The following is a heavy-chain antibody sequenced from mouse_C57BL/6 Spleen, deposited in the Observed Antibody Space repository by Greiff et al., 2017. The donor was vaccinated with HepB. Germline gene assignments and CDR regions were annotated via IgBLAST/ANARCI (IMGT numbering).Heavy chain of an antibody. D-gene: IGHD2-4*01. CDR3: AISDYDYDGVYYAIDY. CDR2: IYPRSGNT. J-gene: IGHJ4*01. CDR1: GYTFTSYG. Sequence: QVQLQQSGAELARPGASVKLSCKASGYTFTSYGISWVKQRTGQGLEWIGEIYPRSGNTYYNEKFKGKATLTADKSSSTAYMELRSLTSEDSAVYFCAISDYDYDGVYYAIDYWGQGTSVTVSS. V-gene: IGHV1-81*01.